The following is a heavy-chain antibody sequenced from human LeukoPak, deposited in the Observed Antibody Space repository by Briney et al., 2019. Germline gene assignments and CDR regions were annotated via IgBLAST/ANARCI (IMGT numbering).Heavy chain of an antibody. CDR3: AREAGFGESIYHYYYYIDV. CDR2: ISGSGGST. Sequence: GGTLRLSCVASGFTFSTYGMSWVRQAPGKGLEWVSAISGSGGSTYYADSLKGRFTISRDNAKNSLYLQMNSLRAEDTAVYYCAREAGFGESIYHYYYYIDVWGKGTTVTISS. D-gene: IGHD3-10*01. J-gene: IGHJ6*03. V-gene: IGHV3-23*01. CDR1: GFTFSTYG.